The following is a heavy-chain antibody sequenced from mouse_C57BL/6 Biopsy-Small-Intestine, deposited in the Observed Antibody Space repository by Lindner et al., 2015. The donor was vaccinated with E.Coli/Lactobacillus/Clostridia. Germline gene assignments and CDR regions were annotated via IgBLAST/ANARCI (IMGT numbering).Heavy chain of an antibody. D-gene: IGHD1-1*01. CDR3: ARGNSYGLDY. CDR1: GFTFSDYG. CDR2: ISSGSSTI. V-gene: IGHV5-17*01. Sequence: VQLQESGGGLVKPGGSLKLSCAASGFTFSDYGMHWVRQAPEKGLEWVAYISSGSSTIYYADTVKGRFTISRDNAKNTLFLQMTSLRSEDTAMYYCARGNSYGLDYWGQGTTLTVSS. J-gene: IGHJ2*01.